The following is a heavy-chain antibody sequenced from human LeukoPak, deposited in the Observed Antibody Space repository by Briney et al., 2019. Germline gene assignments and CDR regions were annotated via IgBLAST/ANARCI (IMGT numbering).Heavy chain of an antibody. CDR1: GFTFSDDY. CDR2: ISSSGSTI. V-gene: IGHV3-11*01. J-gene: IGHJ4*02. D-gene: IGHD2-2*01. Sequence: PGGSLRLSCAASGFTFSDDYMSWVRQAPGKGLEWVSYISSSGSTIYYADSVKGRFTISRDNAKNSLYLQMNSLRAEDTAVYYCAKDSGVIVVVPAAIPDYWGQGTLVTVSS. CDR3: AKDSGVIVVVPAAIPDY.